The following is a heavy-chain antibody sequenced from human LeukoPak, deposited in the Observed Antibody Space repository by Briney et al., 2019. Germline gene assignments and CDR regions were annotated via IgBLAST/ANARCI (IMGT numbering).Heavy chain of an antibody. CDR2: ISYDGSNK. CDR1: GFTFSSYA. V-gene: IGHV3-30-3*01. Sequence: GRSLRLSCAASGFTFSSYAMHWVRQAPGKGLEWVAVISYDGSNKYYADSVKGRFTISRDNSKNTLYLQMNSLRAEDTAVYYSARETLTFSGWYYFDYWGQGTLVTVSS. CDR3: ARETLTFSGWYYFDY. J-gene: IGHJ4*02. D-gene: IGHD6-19*01.